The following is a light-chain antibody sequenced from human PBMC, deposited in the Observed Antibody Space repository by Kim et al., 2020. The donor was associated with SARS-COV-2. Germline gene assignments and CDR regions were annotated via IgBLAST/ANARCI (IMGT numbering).Light chain of an antibody. Sequence: QLVLTKSPSASASLGASVKLTCTLSSGHSSYAIAWHQQQPEKGPRYLMKLNSDGSHSKGDGIPDRFSGSSSGAERYLTISSLQSEDEADYYCQTWGTGIRGVFGGGTQLTVL. J-gene: IGLJ3*02. CDR2: LNSDGSH. CDR3: QTWGTGIRGV. CDR1: SGHSSYA. V-gene: IGLV4-69*01.